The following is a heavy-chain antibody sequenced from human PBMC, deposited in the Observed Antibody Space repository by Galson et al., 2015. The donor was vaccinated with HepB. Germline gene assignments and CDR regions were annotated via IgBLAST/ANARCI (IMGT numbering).Heavy chain of an antibody. CDR2: ISYDAVDK. J-gene: IGHJ4*02. CDR1: GFMFSNYG. D-gene: IGHD1-14*01. CDR3: VGEQKYNMSYPFGH. Sequence: SLRLSCAVSGFMFSNYGFHWVRQAPGKGLEWVAFISYDAVDKYYADSVEGRFFISRDNPGSMMYLQMNGLRVDDTAIYYCVGEQKYNMSYPFGHWGQGTLIAVSS. V-gene: IGHV3-30-3*01.